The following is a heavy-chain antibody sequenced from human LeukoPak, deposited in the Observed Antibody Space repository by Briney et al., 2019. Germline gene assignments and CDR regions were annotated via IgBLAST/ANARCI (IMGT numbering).Heavy chain of an antibody. CDR3: VRYRITFGGGIVNAGSNY. D-gene: IGHD3-16*02. Sequence: GGSLKVSCKASGSTFSSYSINWVRQAPGQGLEWVGWISGYNGNTNYAQKFQDRVTMTTDTSTNTAYMAVKSLRAGRTAVHFCVRYRITFGGGIVNAGSNYWGQGTLVSVSS. CDR1: GSTFSSYS. V-gene: IGHV1-18*01. J-gene: IGHJ4*02. CDR2: ISGYNGNT.